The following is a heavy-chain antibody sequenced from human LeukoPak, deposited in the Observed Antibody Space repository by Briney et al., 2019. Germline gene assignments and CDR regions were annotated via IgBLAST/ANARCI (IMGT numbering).Heavy chain of an antibody. CDR1: GYTFTSYG. Sequence: ASVKVSCKASGYTFTSYGISWVRQAPGQGREWMGWISAYNGKTKYAQKLQGRVTMTTDTYTSTAYMELRSLRSDDTAVYYCAREEDSYPAAMFTSDYWGQGTLVTVSS. CDR3: AREEDSYPAAMFTSDY. CDR2: ISAYNGKT. V-gene: IGHV1-18*01. D-gene: IGHD2-2*01. J-gene: IGHJ4*02.